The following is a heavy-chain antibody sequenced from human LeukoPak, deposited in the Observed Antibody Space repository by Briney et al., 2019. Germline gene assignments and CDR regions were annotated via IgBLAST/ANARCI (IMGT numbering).Heavy chain of an antibody. D-gene: IGHD6-13*01. CDR2: INHSGST. CDR3: AMPTVAAAGYWYFDL. Sequence: PSETLSLTCAVYGGSFSGYYWSWIRQPPGKGLEWIGEINHSGSTNYNPSLKSRVTISVDTSKNQFSLKLSSVTAADTAVYYCAMPTVAAAGYWYFDLWGRGTLVTVSS. CDR1: GGSFSGYY. V-gene: IGHV4-34*01. J-gene: IGHJ2*01.